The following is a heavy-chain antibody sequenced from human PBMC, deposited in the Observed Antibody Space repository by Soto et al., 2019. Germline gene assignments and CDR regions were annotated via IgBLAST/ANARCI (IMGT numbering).Heavy chain of an antibody. CDR3: ARSPLYCSGTNCPDGTFYYYGMDV. CDR2: IWYDGSNK. V-gene: IGHV3-33*08. CDR1: GFTFGSYA. J-gene: IGHJ6*02. Sequence: PGGSLRLSCAASGFTFGSYAINWVRQAPGKGLEWLSAIWYDGSNKYYADSVKGRFTISRDNSKNTLYLQMNSLRAEDTAVYYCARSPLYCSGTNCPDGTFYYYGMDVWGQGTTVTVS. D-gene: IGHD2-2*01.